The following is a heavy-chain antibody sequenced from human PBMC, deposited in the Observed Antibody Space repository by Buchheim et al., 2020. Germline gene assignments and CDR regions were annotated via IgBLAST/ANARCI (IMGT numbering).Heavy chain of an antibody. D-gene: IGHD5-24*01. Sequence: QVQLQESGPGLVKPSETLSLTCSVSGGSISSYYWSWIRQPPGKGLEWIGYIYYSGSTNYNPSLQSRVTISVDTSKHQLSLKLSSVTAADTAVYYCARGRDGYNLWGQGTL. CDR2: IYYSGST. CDR1: GGSISSYY. V-gene: IGHV4-59*01. CDR3: ARGRDGYNL. J-gene: IGHJ4*02.